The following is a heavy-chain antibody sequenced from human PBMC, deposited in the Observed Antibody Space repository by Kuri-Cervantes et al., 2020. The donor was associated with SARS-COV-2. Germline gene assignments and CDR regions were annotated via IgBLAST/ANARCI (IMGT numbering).Heavy chain of an antibody. CDR3: ARSCTYARCSEYFQH. J-gene: IGHJ1*01. CDR2: IYAGGGT. Sequence: GGSLRLSCAASGFIVSSSYMSWVRQAPGKGLEWVSIIYAGGGTYYADSVKGQFTISRGISKNTVFLQMNRLRPEDTAVYYCARSCTYARCSEYFQHWGQGTLVTVSS. CDR1: GFIVSSSY. D-gene: IGHD2-8*01. V-gene: IGHV3-66*02.